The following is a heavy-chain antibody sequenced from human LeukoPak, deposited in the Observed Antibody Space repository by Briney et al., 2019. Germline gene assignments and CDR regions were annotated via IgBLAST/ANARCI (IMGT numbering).Heavy chain of an antibody. CDR2: IYKTGST. Sequence: PSQTLSLTCTVSGDSITSGGYYWSWIRQRPGKGLEWIGYIYKTGSTYYNPSLKSRVTISVDTSRNQFSLKLNSVTAADTAVYYCARDVLRWGQGTLVTVSS. J-gene: IGHJ4*02. CDR3: ARDVLR. CDR1: GDSITSGGYY. V-gene: IGHV4-31*03.